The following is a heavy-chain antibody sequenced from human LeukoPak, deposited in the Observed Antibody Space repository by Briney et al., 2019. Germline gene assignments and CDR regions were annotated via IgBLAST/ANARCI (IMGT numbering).Heavy chain of an antibody. V-gene: IGHV3-33*01. CDR3: ARDGSSWPTGDYYHGMDV. J-gene: IGHJ6*02. CDR2: IWYDGSNK. D-gene: IGHD6-13*01. Sequence: GGSLRLSCAASGFTFSSYCMHWVRQAPGKGLEWVAVIWYDGSNKYYADSVKGRFTISRDKSKDTLYLQMNSLRAEDTAVYYCARDGSSWPTGDYYHGMDVWGQGTTVTVSS. CDR1: GFTFSSYC.